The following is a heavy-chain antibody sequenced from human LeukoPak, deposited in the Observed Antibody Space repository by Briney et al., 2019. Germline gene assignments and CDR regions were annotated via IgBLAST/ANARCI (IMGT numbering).Heavy chain of an antibody. Sequence: SETLSLTCTVSGCSISSYYWNWIRQPPGKGLEWIGYIYYSGSTNYNPSLKSRVTISVDTSKNQFSLNLTAVTAADTAVYYCARGSSSWKPTRSGYYYGMDVWGKGTTVTVSS. D-gene: IGHD6-13*01. V-gene: IGHV4-59*01. CDR3: ARGSSSWKPTRSGYYYGMDV. CDR2: IYYSGST. J-gene: IGHJ6*04. CDR1: GCSISSYY.